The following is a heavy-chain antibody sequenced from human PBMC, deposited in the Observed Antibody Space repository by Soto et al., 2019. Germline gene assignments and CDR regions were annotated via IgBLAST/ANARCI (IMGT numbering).Heavy chain of an antibody. J-gene: IGHJ4*02. Sequence: QVQLVESGGGVVQPGRSLRLSCAASGFTFSGYGMHWVRQAPGKGLEWVAVIWYDGSNKYYVDSVKGRFTISRDNSKNTLHLQMNSLRAGETAVYYCATGVGAVGAYLENWGQGTLVTVSS. V-gene: IGHV3-33*01. CDR2: IWYDGSNK. D-gene: IGHD1-26*01. CDR3: ATGVGAVGAYLEN. CDR1: GFTFSGYG.